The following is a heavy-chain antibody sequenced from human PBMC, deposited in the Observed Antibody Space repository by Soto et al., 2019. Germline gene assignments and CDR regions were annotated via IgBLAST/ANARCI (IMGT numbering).Heavy chain of an antibody. CDR1: GGTFSSYA. CDR3: AREQGRISIFGGATEYGMDV. D-gene: IGHD3-3*01. J-gene: IGHJ6*02. Sequence: GASVKVSCKASGGTFSSYAISWVRQAPGQRLEWMGWINAGNGNTKYSQKFQGRVTITRDTSASTAYMELSSLRSEDTAVYYCAREQGRISIFGGATEYGMDVWSQGTTVTVSS. V-gene: IGHV1-3*01. CDR2: INAGNGNT.